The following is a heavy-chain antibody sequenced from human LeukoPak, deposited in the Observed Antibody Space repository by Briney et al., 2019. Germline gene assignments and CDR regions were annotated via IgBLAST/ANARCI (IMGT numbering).Heavy chain of an antibody. CDR3: ARASSYYDFWSGYYRHAFDI. J-gene: IGHJ3*02. CDR2: MNPNSGNT. D-gene: IGHD3-3*01. CDR1: GYTFTSYD. Sequence: ASVKVSCKASGYTFTSYDINWVRQATGQGLEWMGWMNPNSGNTGYAQKFQGRVTITRNTSISTAYMELSSLRSEDTAVYYCARASSYYDFWSGYYRHAFDIWGQGTMVTVSS. V-gene: IGHV1-8*03.